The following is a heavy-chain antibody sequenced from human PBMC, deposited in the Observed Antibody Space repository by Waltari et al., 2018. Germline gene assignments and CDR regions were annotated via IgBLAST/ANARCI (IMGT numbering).Heavy chain of an antibody. CDR2: IRWNSGSI. J-gene: IGHJ6*03. Sequence: EVQLVESGGGLVQPGRSLRLSCAASGFTFDDYAMHWVRQAPGKGLEWVSGIRWNSGSIGYADSVKGRFTIARDNAKNSLYLQMNSLRAEDMALYYCAKGAYGDYYYYMDVWGKGTTVTVSS. CDR1: GFTFDDYA. CDR3: AKGAYGDYYYYMDV. V-gene: IGHV3-9*03. D-gene: IGHD4-17*01.